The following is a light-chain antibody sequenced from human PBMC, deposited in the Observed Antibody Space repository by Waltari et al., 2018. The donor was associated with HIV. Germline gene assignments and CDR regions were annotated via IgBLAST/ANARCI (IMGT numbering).Light chain of an antibody. CDR3: CSYAGSKTYV. Sequence: GSPGQSVTISCTGTRSAGGGYNYVSWYQQHPGKASKLIIYDVTKRPSGVHERITGSKSGDTASLTMSGLQAEDAADYYCCSYAGSKTYVFGTGTKVTVL. J-gene: IGLJ1*01. CDR2: DVT. CDR1: RSAGGGYNY. V-gene: IGLV2-11*03.